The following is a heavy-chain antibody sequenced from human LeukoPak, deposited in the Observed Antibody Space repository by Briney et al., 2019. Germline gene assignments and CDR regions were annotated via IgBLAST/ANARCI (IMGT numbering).Heavy chain of an antibody. V-gene: IGHV1-8*01. J-gene: IGHJ5*02. CDR1: GYTFTSYD. D-gene: IGHD3-10*01. CDR2: MNPNSDNR. Sequence: GASVKVSCKASGYTFTSYDINWVRQAPGQGLEWMGWMNPNSDNRGYAQKFQGRVTMTRNTSISTAYMELSSLRSEDTAVYYCARVLGSGRRNLNWFDPWGQGTLVTVSS. CDR3: ARVLGSGRRNLNWFDP.